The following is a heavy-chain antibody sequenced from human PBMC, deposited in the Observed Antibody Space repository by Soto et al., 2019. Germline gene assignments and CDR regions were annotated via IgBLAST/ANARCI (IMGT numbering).Heavy chain of an antibody. D-gene: IGHD3-3*01. CDR2: IVVGSGNT. CDR1: GFTFTSSA. J-gene: IGHJ1*01. CDR3: AADPKPYYDFWSGYSDEYFQH. Sequence: SVKVSCKASGFTFTSSAMQWVRQARGQRLEWIGWIVVGSGNTNYAQKFQERVTITRDMSTSTAYMELSSLRSEDTAVYYCAADPKPYYDFWSGYSDEYFQHWGQGTLVTVSS. V-gene: IGHV1-58*02.